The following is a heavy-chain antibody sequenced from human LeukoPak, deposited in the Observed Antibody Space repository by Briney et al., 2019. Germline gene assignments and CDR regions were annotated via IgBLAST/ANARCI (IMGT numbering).Heavy chain of an antibody. CDR3: ARDRVDYFDY. CDR1: GFTFSSYA. Sequence: GGSLRLSCAASGFTFSSYAMHWVRQAPGKGLEWVAVISYDGSNKYYADSVKGRFTISRDSSKNTLYLQMNSLRAEDTAVYYCARDRVDYFDYWGQGTLVTVSS. J-gene: IGHJ4*02. V-gene: IGHV3-30*04. CDR2: ISYDGSNK. D-gene: IGHD3-3*01.